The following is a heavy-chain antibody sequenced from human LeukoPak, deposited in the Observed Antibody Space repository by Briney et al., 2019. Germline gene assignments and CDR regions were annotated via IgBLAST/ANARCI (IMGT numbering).Heavy chain of an antibody. Sequence: PGGSLRLSCADSGFTVSSNYMSWVRQAPGKGLEWVSVIYSGGSTYYADSVKGRFTISRDNSKNTLYLQMNSLRAEDTAVYYCASSSWNYYDSSGYLKAFDYWGQGTLVTVSS. CDR1: GFTVSSNY. CDR2: IYSGGST. J-gene: IGHJ4*02. CDR3: ASSSWNYYDSSGYLKAFDY. D-gene: IGHD3-22*01. V-gene: IGHV3-66*02.